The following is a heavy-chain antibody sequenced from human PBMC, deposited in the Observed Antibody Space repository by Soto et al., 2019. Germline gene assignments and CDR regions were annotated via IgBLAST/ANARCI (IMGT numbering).Heavy chain of an antibody. V-gene: IGHV4-59*01. D-gene: IGHD1-26*01. J-gene: IGHJ5*02. Sequence: SETLSLTCSVSGGSLSSYYWNWIRQPPGQGLEWIGYVYSSGSTIYNPSLESRVTISVDTSKNQFSLKVSSVTAADTAVYYCARGRIGYYGRRNEDAWGQGTLVTVSS. CDR1: GGSLSSYY. CDR2: VYSSGST. CDR3: ARGRIGYYGRRNEDA.